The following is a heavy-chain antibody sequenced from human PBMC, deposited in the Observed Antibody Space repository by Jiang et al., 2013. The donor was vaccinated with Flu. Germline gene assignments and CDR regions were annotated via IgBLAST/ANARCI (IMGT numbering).Heavy chain of an antibody. CDR2: IYHSGST. Sequence: GSGLVKPSETLSLTCTVSGYSISSGYYWGWIRQPPGKGLEWIGNIYHSGSTYYNPSLKSRVTISVDTSKNQFSLKLSSVTAADTAVYYCARIGDYWGQGTLVTVSS. V-gene: IGHV4-38-2*02. CDR1: GYSISSGYY. D-gene: IGHD3-10*01. CDR3: ARIGDY. J-gene: IGHJ4*02.